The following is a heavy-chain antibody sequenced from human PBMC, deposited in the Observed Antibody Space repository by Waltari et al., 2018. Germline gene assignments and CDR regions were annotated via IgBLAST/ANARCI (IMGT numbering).Heavy chain of an antibody. CDR3: ARRICSSVTCYVVGGNWMDP. D-gene: IGHD2-2*01. CDR2: IYKNGNI. Sequence: QVQLQESGPGLVQPSETLSLTCTVSGGSINSYYWNWIRQAPGKGLEWVGDIYKNGNINYNPPLKSRVTISADTSKTQFSLKLTAVTTADTAVYYCARRICSSVTCYVVGGNWMDPWGQGTLVTVSS. CDR1: GGSINSYY. V-gene: IGHV4-59*01. J-gene: IGHJ5*02.